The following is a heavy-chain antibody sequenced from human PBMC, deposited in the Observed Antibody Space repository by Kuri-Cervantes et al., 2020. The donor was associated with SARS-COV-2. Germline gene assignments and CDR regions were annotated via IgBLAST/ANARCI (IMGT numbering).Heavy chain of an antibody. J-gene: IGHJ4*02. V-gene: IGHV4-4*07. D-gene: IGHD1-7*01. CDR3: ASVLTGTTTAPDY. CDR1: GGSISSYY. CDR2: IYTSGST. Sequence: ESLKISCTVSGGSISSYYLSWIRQPAGKGLEWIGRIYTSGSTNYNPSLKSRVTMSVDTSKNQFSLKLSSVTAADTAVYYCASVLTGTTTAPDYWGQGTLVTVSS.